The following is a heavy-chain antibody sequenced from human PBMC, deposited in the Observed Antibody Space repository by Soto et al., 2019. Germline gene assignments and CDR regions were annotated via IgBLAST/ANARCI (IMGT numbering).Heavy chain of an antibody. Sequence: GGSLRLSCAASGFTFSSYAMHWVRQAPGKGLEWVAVISYDGSNKYYADSVKGRFTISRDNSKNTLYLQMNSLRAEDTAVYYCARDVVGATPRLLFDYWGQGTLVTVSS. J-gene: IGHJ4*02. D-gene: IGHD1-26*01. V-gene: IGHV3-30-3*01. CDR2: ISYDGSNK. CDR1: GFTFSSYA. CDR3: ARDVVGATPRLLFDY.